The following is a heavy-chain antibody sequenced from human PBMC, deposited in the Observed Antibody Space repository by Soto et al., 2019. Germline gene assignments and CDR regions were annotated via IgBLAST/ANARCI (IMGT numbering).Heavy chain of an antibody. CDR1: GGSLSNYG. CDR2: IIPVFGTA. Sequence: SVKVSCKASGGSLSNYGISWVRQAPGQGLEWMGGIIPVFGTANYAQKFQGRVTISADESTSIVYMDVTSLRSEDTAVYYCARGDATKIVVTTYYGMDVWGQGTTVTVSS. J-gene: IGHJ6*02. V-gene: IGHV1-69*13. CDR3: ARGDATKIVVTTYYGMDV. D-gene: IGHD4-17*01.